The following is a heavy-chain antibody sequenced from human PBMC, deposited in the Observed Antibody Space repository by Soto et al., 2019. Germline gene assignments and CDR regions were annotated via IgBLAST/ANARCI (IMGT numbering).Heavy chain of an antibody. CDR1: GGTFSSYA. V-gene: IGHV1-69*13. Sequence: ASVKVSCKASGGTFSSYAISWVRQAPGQGLEWMGGIIPIFGTANYAQKFQGRVTITADESTSTAYMELSSLRSEDTAVYYCASPSGGSAYYYYGMDVWGQGTTVTVSS. CDR2: IIPIFGTA. CDR3: ASPSGGSAYYYYGMDV. J-gene: IGHJ6*02. D-gene: IGHD3-10*01.